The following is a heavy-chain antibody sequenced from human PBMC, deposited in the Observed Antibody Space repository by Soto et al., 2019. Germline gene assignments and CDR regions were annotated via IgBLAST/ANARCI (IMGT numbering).Heavy chain of an antibody. CDR1: GFTFSSHA. J-gene: IGHJ4*02. D-gene: IGHD4-17*01. CDR3: AKDHFDYGDFRDFDY. CDR2: ISGSGGST. Sequence: EVQLLESGGGLVQPGGSLRLSCAASGFTFSSHAMSWVRQAPGKGLEWVSAISGSGGSTYYADSVKGRFTISRDNSKNTLYLQMNSLRAEDTAVYYCAKDHFDYGDFRDFDYWGQGTLVTVSS. V-gene: IGHV3-23*01.